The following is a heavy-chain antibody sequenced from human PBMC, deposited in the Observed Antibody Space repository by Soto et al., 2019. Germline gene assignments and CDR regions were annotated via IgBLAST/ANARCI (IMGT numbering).Heavy chain of an antibody. Sequence: QVQLQESGPGLVKPSGTLSLTCAVSSGSISSTNWWTWVRQPPGKGLERIGEISHSGSTNYNPSLKSRVTILVDKSKNQFSLKLTSVTAADTGVYYCARVAEDYGWFDPWGQGTLVTVSS. CDR1: SGSISSTNW. CDR2: ISHSGST. J-gene: IGHJ5*02. V-gene: IGHV4-4*02. CDR3: ARVAEDYGWFDP. D-gene: IGHD4-17*01.